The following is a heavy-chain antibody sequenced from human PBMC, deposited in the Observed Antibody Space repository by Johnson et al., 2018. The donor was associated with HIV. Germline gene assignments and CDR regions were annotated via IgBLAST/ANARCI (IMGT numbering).Heavy chain of an antibody. CDR2: IRYDGTNK. CDR1: EFTFGSYG. D-gene: IGHD1-26*01. J-gene: IGHJ3*02. V-gene: IGHV3-30*02. CDR3: SKDLGSYQYLVDAFDI. Sequence: QVQLVESGGGVVQPGGSLRLSCAASEFTFGSYGMHWVRQAPGKGLEWVAFIRYDGTNKYYADSVKGRFTISRDNSKNTLYLQMNSLRTEDTAVYYCSKDLGSYQYLVDAFDIWCQGTMVTVSS.